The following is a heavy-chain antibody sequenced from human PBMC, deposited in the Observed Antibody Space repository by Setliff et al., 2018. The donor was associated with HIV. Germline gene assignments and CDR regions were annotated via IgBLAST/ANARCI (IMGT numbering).Heavy chain of an antibody. CDR2: IHPSGRT. V-gene: IGHV4-4*02. CDR3: VRGGHWRFDY. CDR1: GGYISTYYW. D-gene: IGHD1-1*01. Sequence: SETLSLTCRVSGGYISTYYWWTWVRQPPGTGLEWIAEIHPSGRTNFNPSLKTRVTTSVDKSKNQFSLNLSSVTAADTAVYYCVRGGHWRFDYWGQGTLVTVSS. J-gene: IGHJ4*02.